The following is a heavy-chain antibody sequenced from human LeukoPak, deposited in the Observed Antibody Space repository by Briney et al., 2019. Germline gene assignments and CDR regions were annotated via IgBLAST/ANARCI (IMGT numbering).Heavy chain of an antibody. CDR2: IVVGSGNT. V-gene: IGHV1-58*02. D-gene: IGHD6-13*01. J-gene: IGHJ4*02. Sequence: ASVKVSCKASGFTFTSSAMQWVRQARGQRLEWIGWIVVGSGNTNYAQKFQERVTITRDMSTSTAYMELSSLRSEDTAVYYCARSRSSSWSFDYWGQGTLVTVSS. CDR3: ARSRSSSWSFDY. CDR1: GFTFTSSA.